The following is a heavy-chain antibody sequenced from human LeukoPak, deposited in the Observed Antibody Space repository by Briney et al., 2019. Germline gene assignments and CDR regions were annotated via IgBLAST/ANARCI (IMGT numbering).Heavy chain of an antibody. CDR1: GFTFDDYT. CDR2: ISWNGGSI. D-gene: IGHD5-24*01. V-gene: IGHV3-9*01. CDR3: AKNRDGYNPQSEFDY. J-gene: IGHJ4*02. Sequence: GGSLRLSCAVSGFTFDDYTMHWVRQAPGKGLEWVSGISWNGGSIGYADSVKGRLTISRDNSKNTLYLQMNSLRAEDTAVYYCAKNRDGYNPQSEFDYWGQGTLVTVSS.